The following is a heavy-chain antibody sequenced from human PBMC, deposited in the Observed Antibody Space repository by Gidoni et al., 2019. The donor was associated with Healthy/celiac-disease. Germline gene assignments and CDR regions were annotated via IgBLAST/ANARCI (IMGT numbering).Heavy chain of an antibody. CDR3: ARDPLAAAGPGAGDY. CDR2: INHSGST. J-gene: IGHJ4*02. D-gene: IGHD6-13*01. CDR1: GGSFSGYY. V-gene: IGHV4-34*01. Sequence: QVQLQQWGAGLLKPSETLSLTSAVYGGSFSGYYWSWIRQPPGKGLEWIGEINHSGSTNYNPSLKSRVTISVDTSKNQFSLKLSSVTAADTAVYYCARDPLAAAGPGAGDYWGQGTLVTVSS.